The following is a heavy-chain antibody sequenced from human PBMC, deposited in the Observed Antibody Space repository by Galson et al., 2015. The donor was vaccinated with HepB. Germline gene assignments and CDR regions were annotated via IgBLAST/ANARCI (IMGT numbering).Heavy chain of an antibody. Sequence: SLRLSCAASGFTFSSYWMHWVRQAPGKGLVWVSRINSDGSSTSYADSVKGRFTISRDNAKNTLYLQMNSLRAEDAAVYYCARGKMKAGGYYYYGMDVWGQGTTVTVSS. CDR3: ARGKMKAGGYYYYGMDV. D-gene: IGHD2-8*02. CDR1: GFTFSSYW. CDR2: INSDGSST. V-gene: IGHV3-74*01. J-gene: IGHJ6*02.